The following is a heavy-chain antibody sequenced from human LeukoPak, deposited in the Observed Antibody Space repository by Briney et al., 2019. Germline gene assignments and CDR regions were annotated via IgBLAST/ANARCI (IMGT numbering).Heavy chain of an antibody. V-gene: IGHV1-2*02. D-gene: IGHD3-3*01. CDR3: AREWSGLNWFDP. CDR2: INPNSGGT. CDR1: GYTFTGYY. J-gene: IGHJ5*02. Sequence: ASVKFSCKASGYTFTGYYMHWVRQAPGQGLEWMGWINPNSGGTNYAQKFQGRVTMTRDTSISTAYMELSRLRSDDTAVYYCAREWSGLNWFDPWGRGTLVTVSS.